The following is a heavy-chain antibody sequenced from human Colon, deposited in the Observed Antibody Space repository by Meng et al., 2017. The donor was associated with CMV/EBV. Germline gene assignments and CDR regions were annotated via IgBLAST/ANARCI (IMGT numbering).Heavy chain of an antibody. Sequence: GESLKISCAASGFTFSSYEMNWVRQAPGKGLEWVSYITSSGAIIYYADSVKGRFTISRDNAKNSLYLQMNSLRAEDTAVYYCARDEAAGGIDYWGQGTLVTVSS. CDR3: ARDEAAGGIDY. V-gene: IGHV3-48*03. CDR1: GFTFSSYE. CDR2: ITSSGAII. J-gene: IGHJ4*02. D-gene: IGHD6-13*01.